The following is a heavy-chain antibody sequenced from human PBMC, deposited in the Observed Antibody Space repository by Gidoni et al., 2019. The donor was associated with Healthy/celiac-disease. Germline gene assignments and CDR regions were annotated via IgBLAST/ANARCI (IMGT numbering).Heavy chain of an antibody. CDR1: GGSFSGYY. V-gene: IGHV4-34*01. CDR3: ARGLDRLRGTLTRPNNWFDP. Sequence: QVQLQQWGAGLLKPSETLSLTCAVYGGSFSGYYWCWIRQPPGKGLEWIGEINHSGSTNYNPSLKSRVTISVDTSKNQFSLKLSSVTAADTAVYYCARGLDRLRGTLTRPNNWFDPWGQGTLVTVSS. J-gene: IGHJ5*02. CDR2: INHSGST. D-gene: IGHD1-1*01.